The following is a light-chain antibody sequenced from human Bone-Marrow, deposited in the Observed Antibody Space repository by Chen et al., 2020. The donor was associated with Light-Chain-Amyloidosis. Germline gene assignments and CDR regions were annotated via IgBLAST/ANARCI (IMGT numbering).Light chain of an antibody. Sequence: QSALTQPASVSGSPGQSLTISCTGTSSDVGGDNHVSWYQQHPDKAPKLMIYEVTNRPSWVPDRFSGSKSDNTASLTISGLQTEDEADYFCSSYTITNTLVFGSGTSVTVL. J-gene: IGLJ1*01. CDR2: EVT. CDR1: SSDVGGDNH. V-gene: IGLV2-14*01. CDR3: SSYTITNTLV.